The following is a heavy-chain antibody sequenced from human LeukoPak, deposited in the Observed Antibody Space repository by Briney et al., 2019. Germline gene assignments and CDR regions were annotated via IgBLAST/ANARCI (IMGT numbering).Heavy chain of an antibody. CDR2: ISAYNGNT. J-gene: IGHJ3*02. CDR1: GYTFTSFD. V-gene: IGHV1-18*04. Sequence: RVASVKVSCKASGYTFTSFDMHWVRQAPGQGREWMGWISAYNGNTNYAQKLQGRVTMTTDTSTSTAYMELRSLRSDDTAVYYCARVWFGEFSDAFDIWGQGTMVTVSS. D-gene: IGHD3-10*01. CDR3: ARVWFGEFSDAFDI.